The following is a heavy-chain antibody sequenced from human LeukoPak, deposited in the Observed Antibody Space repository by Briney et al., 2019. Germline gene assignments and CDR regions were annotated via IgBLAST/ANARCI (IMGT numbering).Heavy chain of an antibody. CDR1: GFTFSSYS. CDR2: IYHSGNT. CDR3: ATDTWGVTSRSHY. D-gene: IGHD2-8*02. V-gene: IGHV4-38-2*02. Sequence: GSLRLSCAASGFTFSSYSMNWVRQAPGKGLEWIGSIYHSGNTYYNTSLKSRVTISLDMSENQVSLKLNSVTAADTAVYYCATDTWGVTSRSHYWGQGTLVTVSS. J-gene: IGHJ4*02.